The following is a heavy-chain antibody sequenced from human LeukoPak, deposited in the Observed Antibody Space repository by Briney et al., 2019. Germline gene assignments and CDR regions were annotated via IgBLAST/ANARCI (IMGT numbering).Heavy chain of an antibody. V-gene: IGHV4-38-2*01. CDR1: GYSISSGYY. D-gene: IGHD3-3*01. Sequence: SETLSLTCAVSGYSISSGYYWGWIRQPPGKGLEGIGRIYHSGTTYHNPSLKSRLTMSVDTSKNRFSLKLNSVTAADTGVYYCARYFWSGYYYFDYWGQGTLVTVSS. CDR3: ARYFWSGYYYFDY. CDR2: IYHSGTT. J-gene: IGHJ4*02.